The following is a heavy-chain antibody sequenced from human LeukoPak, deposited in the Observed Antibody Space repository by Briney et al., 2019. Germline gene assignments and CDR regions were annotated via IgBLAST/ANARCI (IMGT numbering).Heavy chain of an antibody. V-gene: IGHV4-34*01. CDR1: GGSFSGYY. D-gene: IGHD2-8*01. CDR2: INHSGST. J-gene: IGHJ4*02. Sequence: QPSETLSLTCAVYGGSFSGYYWSWIRQPPGKGLEWIGEINHSGSTNYNPSLKSRVTISVDTSKNQFYLKLSSVTAADTAVYYCARGVYGIFDYWGQGTLVTVSS. CDR3: ARGVYGIFDY.